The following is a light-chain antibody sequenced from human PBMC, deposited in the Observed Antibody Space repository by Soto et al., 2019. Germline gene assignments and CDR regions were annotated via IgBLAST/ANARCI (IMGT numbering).Light chain of an antibody. J-gene: IGLJ1*01. CDR2: EVS. Sequence: QSALTQPPSASGSPGQSVTISCTGASSDVGGYNYVSWYQQHPGKAPKLMIYEVSKRPSGVPDRFSGSKSGNTASLTGSGLQAEDEADYFCSSYAGNGYVLGTGTKLTVL. CDR1: SSDVGGYNY. V-gene: IGLV2-8*01. CDR3: SSYAGNGYV.